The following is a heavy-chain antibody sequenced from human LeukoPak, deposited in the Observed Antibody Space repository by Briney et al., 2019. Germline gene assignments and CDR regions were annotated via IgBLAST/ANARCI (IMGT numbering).Heavy chain of an antibody. J-gene: IGHJ4*02. D-gene: IGHD2-15*01. CDR1: GYTFTSYD. Sequence: ASVKVSCKASGYTFTSYDINWVRQATGQGLEWMGWMNPNSGNTGYAQKFQGRVTMTRNTSICTAYMELSSLRSEDTAVYYCARGRYCSGGSCKRHWIYYFDYWGQGTLVTVSS. CDR3: ARGRYCSGGSCKRHWIYYFDY. CDR2: MNPNSGNT. V-gene: IGHV1-8*01.